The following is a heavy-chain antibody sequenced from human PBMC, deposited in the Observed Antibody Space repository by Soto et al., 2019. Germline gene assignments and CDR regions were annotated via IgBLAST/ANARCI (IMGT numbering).Heavy chain of an antibody. Sequence: QVQLQESGPGLVKPSETLSLTCTVSGVSISNYYWSWIRQPPGKGLEWIGHIFYSGNTNYNPSLKSRVTISLDTSKNHFSLTLNSVSAADTAVYYCASRDWNDAFDIWGQGTMVTVSS. CDR3: ASRDWNDAFDI. D-gene: IGHD1-1*01. CDR2: IFYSGNT. CDR1: GVSISNYY. J-gene: IGHJ3*02. V-gene: IGHV4-59*01.